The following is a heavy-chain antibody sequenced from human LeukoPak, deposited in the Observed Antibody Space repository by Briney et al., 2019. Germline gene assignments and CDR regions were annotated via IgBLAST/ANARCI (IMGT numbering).Heavy chain of an antibody. J-gene: IGHJ3*02. V-gene: IGHV3-30*02. CDR1: GFSFSYHG. CDR3: AKNQNDYGDQDAFDI. D-gene: IGHD4-17*01. CDR2: IHYDGTKK. Sequence: GGSLRLSCVASGFSFSYHGMNWVRLAPGKGLEWVSFIHYDGTKKYYADSVKGRFTISRDNSKNTVYLQMHSLRGEDTAVFYCAKNQNDYGDQDAFDIWGHGTMVTVSS.